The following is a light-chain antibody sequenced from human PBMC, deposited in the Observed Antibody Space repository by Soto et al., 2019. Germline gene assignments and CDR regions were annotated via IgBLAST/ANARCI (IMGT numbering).Light chain of an antibody. CDR1: QSISIS. CDR3: QQTYTTPEIT. Sequence: DIQITQSPSSLSSSVRERFTITCRASQSISISLNWYQLKPGKAPNLLMYGASYLKSGVPTRFSGSGSGTDFTLTISSLQPEDFATYYCQQTYTTPEITFGQGTRLEIK. J-gene: IGKJ5*01. CDR2: GAS. V-gene: IGKV1-39*01.